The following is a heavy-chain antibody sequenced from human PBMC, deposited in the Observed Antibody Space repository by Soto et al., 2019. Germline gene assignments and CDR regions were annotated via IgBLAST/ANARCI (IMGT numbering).Heavy chain of an antibody. V-gene: IGHV5-10-1*01. CDR3: AGGTVTNYYYYYGMDV. CDR2: IDPSDSCT. CDR1: GYSFTSYW. D-gene: IGHD4-4*01. J-gene: IGHJ6*02. Sequence: AGESLKISCKGSGYSFTSYWISWVRQMPGKGLEWMGRIDPSDSCTNYSPSFQGHVTISADKSISTAYLQWSSLKASDTAMYYCAGGTVTNYYYYYGMDVWGQGTTVTVSS.